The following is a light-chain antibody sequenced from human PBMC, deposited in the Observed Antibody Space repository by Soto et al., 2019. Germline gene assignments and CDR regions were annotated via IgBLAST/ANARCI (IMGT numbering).Light chain of an antibody. V-gene: IGLV8-61*01. CDR1: SGSVSTSYY. J-gene: IGLJ3*02. Sequence: QAVVTQEPSFSVSPGGTVTLTCGLSSGSVSTSYYPSWYQQTPGQAPRTLIYSTNTRSSGVPDRFSGSILENTAALTITGAQADDESDYYCVLYMGSGISVFGGGTELTVL. CDR2: STN. CDR3: VLYMGSGISV.